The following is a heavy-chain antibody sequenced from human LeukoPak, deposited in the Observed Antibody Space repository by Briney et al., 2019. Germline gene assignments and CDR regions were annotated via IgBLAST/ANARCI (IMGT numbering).Heavy chain of an antibody. CDR1: GFTFRNAW. V-gene: IGHV3-15*01. Sequence: SGGSLRLSCAASGFTFRNAWMSWVRQAPGKGLEWVGRIKSKADGGTTDYTAPVKGRFTISRDDSKNTLYLQMNSLKTEDTAVYYCTVQYYYDSSVYYGVDYWGQGTLVTVSS. CDR2: IKSKADGGTT. CDR3: TVQYYYDSSVYYGVDY. D-gene: IGHD3-22*01. J-gene: IGHJ4*02.